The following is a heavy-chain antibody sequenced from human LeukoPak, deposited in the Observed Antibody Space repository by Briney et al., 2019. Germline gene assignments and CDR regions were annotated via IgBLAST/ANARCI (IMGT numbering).Heavy chain of an antibody. CDR3: ATVTLEWLLPNYFDY. J-gene: IGHJ4*02. Sequence: GGSLRLSCAASGFTFSSYAMSWVRQAPGKGLEWVSAISGSGGSTYYADSVKGRFTISRDNSKNTLYLQMNSLRAEDTAVYYCATVTLEWLLPNYFDYWGQGTVVTVSS. CDR1: GFTFSSYA. D-gene: IGHD3-3*01. V-gene: IGHV3-23*01. CDR2: ISGSGGST.